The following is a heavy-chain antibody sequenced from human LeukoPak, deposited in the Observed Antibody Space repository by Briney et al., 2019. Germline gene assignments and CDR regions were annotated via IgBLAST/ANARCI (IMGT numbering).Heavy chain of an antibody. J-gene: IGHJ4*02. Sequence: GGSLRLSCAVSGFTFNTYGMTWVRQAPGKRLEWVSGISGSDGSTYYADSVKGRFTISRDNSRNTLYLQMNSLRGEDTAVYYCAKNIGGLDYWGQGTLVTVSS. CDR3: AKNIGGLDY. CDR2: ISGSDGST. CDR1: GFTFNTYG. D-gene: IGHD3-10*01. V-gene: IGHV3-23*01.